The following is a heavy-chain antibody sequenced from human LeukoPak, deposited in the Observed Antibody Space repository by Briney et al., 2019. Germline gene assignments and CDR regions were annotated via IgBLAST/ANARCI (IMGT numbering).Heavy chain of an antibody. CDR3: ARVRRGSSWYFDYYYYMDV. CDR2: ISAYNGNT. V-gene: IGHV1-18*01. Sequence: ASVNVSCTTSGYTFTSYVISWVRQAPGHGLEWMGWISAYNGNTNYTQKLQGRVTMTTDTSTSTAYMELRSLRSEDTAVYYCARVRRGSSWYFDYYYYMDVWGKGTTVTISS. J-gene: IGHJ6*03. CDR1: GYTFTSYV. D-gene: IGHD6-13*01.